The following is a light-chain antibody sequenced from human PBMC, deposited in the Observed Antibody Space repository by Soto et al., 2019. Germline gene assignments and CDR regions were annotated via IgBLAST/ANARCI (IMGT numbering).Light chain of an antibody. V-gene: IGKV1-5*01. CDR2: DAS. Sequence: DIQMTQSPSTLSASVGDRVTITCRASQSISSWLAWYQQKPGKAPKLLIYDASSLESGVPSRFSGSGSGTEFTLTISSLQPDDLATYYCQQYNSYAWTVGQGTKVEIK. CDR3: QQYNSYAWT. CDR1: QSISSW. J-gene: IGKJ1*01.